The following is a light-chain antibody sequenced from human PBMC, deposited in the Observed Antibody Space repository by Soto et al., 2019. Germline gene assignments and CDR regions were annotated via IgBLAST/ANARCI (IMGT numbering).Light chain of an antibody. CDR2: EVF. J-gene: IGLJ2*01. CDR1: SSDVGGYNY. CDR3: SSYAGSNNPVV. V-gene: IGLV2-8*01. Sequence: QSALTQPPSASGSPGQSVTISCTGTSSDVGGYNYVSWYRQHPGKAPKLIIYEVFKRPSGVPDRFSGSKSGNTASLTVSGLQAEDEADYYCSSYAGSNNPVVFGGGTKLTVL.